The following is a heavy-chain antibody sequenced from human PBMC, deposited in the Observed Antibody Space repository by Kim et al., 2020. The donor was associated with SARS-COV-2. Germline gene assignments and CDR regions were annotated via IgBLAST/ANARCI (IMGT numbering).Heavy chain of an antibody. CDR3: ARQRGAGLLYYYYYGMDV. Sequence: LKSRVTISVDTSKNQFSLKLSSVTAADTAVYYCARQRGAGLLYYYYYGMDVWGQGTTVTASS. J-gene: IGHJ6*02. V-gene: IGHV4-59*08. D-gene: IGHD2-15*01.